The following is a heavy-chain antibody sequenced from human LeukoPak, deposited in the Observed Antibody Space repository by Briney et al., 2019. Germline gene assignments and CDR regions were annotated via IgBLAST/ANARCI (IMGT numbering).Heavy chain of an antibody. CDR2: INCYNGNT. CDR3: ARGLDAAAGLANFDY. Sequence: ASVKVSCKASGYTFSYFGINWVRQAPGQGLEWIGWINCYNGNTNYAQKSEGRLTLTTDTATTTVYMELRNLRYDDTAVYYCARGLDAAAGLANFDYWGQGTLVTVSS. CDR1: GYTFSYFG. D-gene: IGHD6-25*01. V-gene: IGHV1-18*01. J-gene: IGHJ4*02.